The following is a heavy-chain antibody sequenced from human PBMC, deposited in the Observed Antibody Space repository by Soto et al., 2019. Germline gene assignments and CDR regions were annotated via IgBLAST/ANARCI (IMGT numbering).Heavy chain of an antibody. J-gene: IGHJ4*02. CDR2: ISYDGNNE. CDR1: GFIFSAYG. V-gene: IGHV3-30*18. CDR3: AKDTYYHDTTGYYVFDY. Sequence: QVQLVESGGGVVQPGRSLRLSCAASGFIFSAYGIHWVRQAPGKGLEWVAVISYDGNNEHYADSVKGRFTISRDNSKNTLFLQMSSLGAEDTAVYYCAKDTYYHDTTGYYVFDYWGQGNLVNVSS. D-gene: IGHD3-22*01.